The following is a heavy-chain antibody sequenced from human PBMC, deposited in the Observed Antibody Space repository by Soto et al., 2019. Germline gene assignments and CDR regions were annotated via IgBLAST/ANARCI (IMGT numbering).Heavy chain of an antibody. CDR1: GYTFTNFD. CDR2: ISPYNGKT. Sequence: ASVKVSCKASGYTFTNFDLTWVRQAPGQGLEWMGRISPYNGKTNYAQKVQDRVTMTRDTSTSTAYMELRSLRSDDTAVYYCARDQYLAVWGQGTTVTVSS. D-gene: IGHD3-10*01. CDR3: ARDQYLAV. V-gene: IGHV1-18*01. J-gene: IGHJ6*02.